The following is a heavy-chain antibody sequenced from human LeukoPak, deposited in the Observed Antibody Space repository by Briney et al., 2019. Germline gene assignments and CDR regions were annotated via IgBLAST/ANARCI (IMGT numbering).Heavy chain of an antibody. Sequence: GGSLRLSCAASGFTFSDYYMSWIRQAPGKGLEWVSYISSSGSTIYYADSVKGRFTISRDNAKNSLYLQINSLRAEDTAVYYCARDRMSYYDSSGRLDWGQGTLVTVSS. V-gene: IGHV3-11*01. CDR1: GFTFSDYY. CDR2: ISSSGSTI. D-gene: IGHD3-22*01. J-gene: IGHJ4*02. CDR3: ARDRMSYYDSSGRLD.